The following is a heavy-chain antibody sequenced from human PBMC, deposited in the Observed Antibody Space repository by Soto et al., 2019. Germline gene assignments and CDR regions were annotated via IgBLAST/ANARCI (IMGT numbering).Heavy chain of an antibody. Sequence: QVQLVQSGAEVKKPGASVKVSCKASGYTFTSYDINWVRQATGQGLEWMGWMNPNSGNTGYAQKFQGRVTMTRNTSISTADMELSSRKSEDTAVYYCARGTPTTIFGVVIPASNWFDPWGQGTLVTVSS. CDR3: ARGTPTTIFGVVIPASNWFDP. V-gene: IGHV1-8*01. CDR2: MNPNSGNT. D-gene: IGHD3-3*01. CDR1: GYTFTSYD. J-gene: IGHJ5*02.